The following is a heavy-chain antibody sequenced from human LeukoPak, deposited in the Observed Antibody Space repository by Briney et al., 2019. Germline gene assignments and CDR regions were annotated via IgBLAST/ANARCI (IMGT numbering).Heavy chain of an antibody. Sequence: GGSLRLSCAASGFTVSSNYMSWVRQAPGKGLEWVSVIYSGGSTYYADSVKGRFTISRDNSTNTLYLQMNSLRAEDTAVYYCARDRRETMITFGGVMTAGWFDPWGQGTLVTVSS. CDR2: IYSGGST. CDR3: ARDRRETMITFGGVMTAGWFDP. J-gene: IGHJ5*02. CDR1: GFTVSSNY. D-gene: IGHD3-16*01. V-gene: IGHV3-53*01.